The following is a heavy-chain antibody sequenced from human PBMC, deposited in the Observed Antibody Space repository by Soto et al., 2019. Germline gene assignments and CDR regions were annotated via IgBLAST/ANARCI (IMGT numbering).Heavy chain of an antibody. CDR2: ISYDGSNK. Sequence: PGEALRLSCAASGFTFSSYGMHWVRQAPGQGLGWVAVISYDGSNKYYADSVKGRFTISRDNSKNTRYLQMNSLRAEDTAVYYCAKDLTRIKLWFPSPQQLVQDDYWGQGTLVTVSS. D-gene: IGHD6-13*01. V-gene: IGHV3-30*18. CDR1: GFTFSSYG. J-gene: IGHJ4*02. CDR3: AKDLTRIKLWFPSPQQLVQDDY.